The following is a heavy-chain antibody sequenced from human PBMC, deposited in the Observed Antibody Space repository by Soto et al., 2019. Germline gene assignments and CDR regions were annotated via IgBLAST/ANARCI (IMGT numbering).Heavy chain of an antibody. CDR3: ARTMVGARAGYFDY. D-gene: IGHD1-26*01. CDR2: IYYSGST. V-gene: IGHV4-61*01. Sequence: QVQLQESGPGLVKPSETLSLTCTVSGGSVSSGSYYWSWIRQPPGKGLEWIGYIYYSGSTNYNPSLKSRVTISVDTSKNRFSLKLSSVTAADTAVYYCARTMVGARAGYFDYWGRGTLVTVSS. CDR1: GGSVSSGSYY. J-gene: IGHJ4*02.